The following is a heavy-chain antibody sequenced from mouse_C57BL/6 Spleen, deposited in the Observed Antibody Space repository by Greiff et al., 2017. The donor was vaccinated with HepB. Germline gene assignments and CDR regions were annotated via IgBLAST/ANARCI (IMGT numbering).Heavy chain of an antibody. J-gene: IGHJ1*03. D-gene: IGHD2-5*01. V-gene: IGHV5-17*01. CDR1: GFTFSDYG. CDR3: ARRSNYVWYFDV. CDR2: ISSGSSTI. Sequence: EVQLVESGGGLVKPGGSLKLSCAASGFTFSDYGMHWVRQAPEKGLEWVAYISSGSSTIYYADTVKGRFTISRDNAKNTLFLQMTSLRSEDTAMYYCARRSNYVWYFDVWGTGTTVTVSS.